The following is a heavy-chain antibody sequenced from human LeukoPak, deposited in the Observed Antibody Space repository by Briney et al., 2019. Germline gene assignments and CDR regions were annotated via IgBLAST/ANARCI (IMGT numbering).Heavy chain of an antibody. D-gene: IGHD3-10*01. CDR3: ARDLDYYGSGSFFNI. V-gene: IGHV1-2*02. J-gene: IGHJ3*02. Sequence: ASVKVSCKASGYTFTAYSMHWVRQAPGQGLERMGWINPNSGGINYAQKFQGRVTMTRDTSITTAYMELSRLRSDDTAVYYCARDLDYYGSGSFFNIWGQGTMVTVSS. CDR1: GYTFTAYS. CDR2: INPNSGGI.